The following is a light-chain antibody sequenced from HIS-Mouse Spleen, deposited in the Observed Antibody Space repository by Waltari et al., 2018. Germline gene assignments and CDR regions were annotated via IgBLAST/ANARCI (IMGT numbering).Light chain of an antibody. CDR2: DVS. CDR3: CSYAGSYTLV. Sequence: QSALTQPRSVSGSPGQAVTIPCTGTSSDVGGYNYVSWYQQHPGKAPKLMIYDVSKRPSGVPDRLSGSKTGNPASLPISRLQAEDEADYYCCSYAGSYTLVFGGGTKLTVL. V-gene: IGLV2-11*01. J-gene: IGLJ2*01. CDR1: SSDVGGYNY.